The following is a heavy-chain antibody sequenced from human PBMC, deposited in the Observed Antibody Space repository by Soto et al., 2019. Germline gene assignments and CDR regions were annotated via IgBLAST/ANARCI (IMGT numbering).Heavy chain of an antibody. CDR1: GFTFTSSA. V-gene: IGHV1-58*01. Sequence: VKVSCKASGFTFTSSAVQWVRQARGQRLEWIGWIVVGSGNTNYAQKFQERVTITRDMSTSTAYMELSSLRSEDTAVYYCAASLLTDSSGYWPYWGQGTRVTVSS. J-gene: IGHJ4*02. D-gene: IGHD3-22*01. CDR2: IVVGSGNT. CDR3: AASLLTDSSGYWPY.